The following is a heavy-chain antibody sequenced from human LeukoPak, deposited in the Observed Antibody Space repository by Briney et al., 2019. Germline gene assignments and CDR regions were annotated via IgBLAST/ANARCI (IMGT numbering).Heavy chain of an antibody. V-gene: IGHV4-39*02. CDR2: IYYSGST. Sequence: SETLSLTCTVSGGSISSSSYYWGWIRQPPGKGLEWIGSIYYSGSTYYNPSLKSRVTISADTSKNQFSLKLSSVTAADTAVYYCAKDVFGRAAAGNNWFDPWGQGTLVTVSS. J-gene: IGHJ5*02. D-gene: IGHD6-13*01. CDR1: GGSISSSSYY. CDR3: AKDVFGRAAAGNNWFDP.